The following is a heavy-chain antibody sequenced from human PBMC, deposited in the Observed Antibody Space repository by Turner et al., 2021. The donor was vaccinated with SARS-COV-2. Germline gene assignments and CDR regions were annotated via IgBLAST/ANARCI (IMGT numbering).Heavy chain of an antibody. D-gene: IGHD3-22*01. V-gene: IGHV4-39*02. Sequence: QLQLQESGPGLVKPSVTLSLTCTFSVCSISSSSYYWGWIRQPPGKGLEWIGNIYYSGSTYYNPSLKSRVTISVDTSKNHFSLKLSSVTAADTAVYYCASEAVVYFDTSGYYWDYWGQGTLVTVSS. CDR2: IYYSGST. CDR3: ASEAVVYFDTSGYYWDY. CDR1: VCSISSSSYY. J-gene: IGHJ4*02.